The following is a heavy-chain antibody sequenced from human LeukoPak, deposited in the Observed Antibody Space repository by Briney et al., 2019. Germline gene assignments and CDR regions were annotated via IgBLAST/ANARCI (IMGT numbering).Heavy chain of an antibody. CDR3: ATYSSGWYLVY. CDR2: ISSSSSAV. D-gene: IGHD6-19*01. CDR1: GFTFSTYS. Sequence: GSLRLSCAASGFTFSTYSMNWVRQAPGKGLEWVSFISSSSSAVYYADSVKGRFTISRDDAQNSLYLQMNSLRDGDTAVYYCATYSSGWYLVYWGQETLVTVSS. V-gene: IGHV3-48*02. J-gene: IGHJ4*02.